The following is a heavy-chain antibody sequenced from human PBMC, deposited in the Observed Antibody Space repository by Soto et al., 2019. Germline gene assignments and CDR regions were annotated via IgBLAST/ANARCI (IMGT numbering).Heavy chain of an antibody. D-gene: IGHD3-16*02. CDR1: GFTFSSYW. CDR2: IKQDGSEK. Sequence: PWGSLRLSCAASGFTFSSYWIICFRHSAFKWLEWVANIKQDGSEKYYADSVKGRFTISRDNAKNSLYLQMNSLRAEDTAVYYCARDGGDYDYVWGSYRGQKDDDAFDIWGQGTMVTVSS. J-gene: IGHJ3*02. CDR3: ARDGGDYDYVWGSYRGQKDDDAFDI. V-gene: IGHV3-7*01.